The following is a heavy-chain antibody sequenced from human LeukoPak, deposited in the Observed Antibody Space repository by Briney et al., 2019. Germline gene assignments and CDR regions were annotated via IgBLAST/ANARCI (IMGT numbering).Heavy chain of an antibody. V-gene: IGHV3-30*18. CDR1: GFTFSSYG. CDR3: AKDRGYYDSSVRELDY. J-gene: IGHJ4*02. D-gene: IGHD3-22*01. Sequence: GGSLRLSCAASGFTFSSYGMHWVRQAPGKGLEWVAVISYDGSNKYYADSVKGRFTISRDNSKNTLYLQMNSLRAEDMAVYYCAKDRGYYDSSVRELDYWGQGTLVTVSS. CDR2: ISYDGSNK.